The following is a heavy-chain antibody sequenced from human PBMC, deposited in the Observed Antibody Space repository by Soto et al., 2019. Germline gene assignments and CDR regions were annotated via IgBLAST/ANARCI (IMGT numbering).Heavy chain of an antibody. Sequence: QVQLQESGPGLVKPSQTLSLTCTVSGGSISSGGYYWSWIRQHPGKGLEWIGYIYYSGSTYYNPSPKSRVNISVDTSKNQFSLKLSSVTAADTAGYYCSRGRNLGVVVAATPDNWFDPWGQGTLVTVSS. D-gene: IGHD2-15*01. CDR1: GGSISSGGYY. V-gene: IGHV4-31*03. CDR3: SRGRNLGVVVAATPDNWFDP. J-gene: IGHJ5*02. CDR2: IYYSGST.